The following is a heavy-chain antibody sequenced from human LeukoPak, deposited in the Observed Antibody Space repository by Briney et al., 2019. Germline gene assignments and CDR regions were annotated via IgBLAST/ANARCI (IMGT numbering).Heavy chain of an antibody. J-gene: IGHJ3*02. CDR3: ASPSYYYDSLDAFDI. D-gene: IGHD3-22*01. V-gene: IGHV4-39*01. Sequence: KPGGSLRLSCAASGFSFSSYAMSWVRQAPGKVRGWIGSIYYSGSTYYNPSLKSRVTISVDTSKNQFSLKLSSVTAADTAVYYCASPSYYYDSLDAFDIWGQGTMVTVSS. CDR2: IYYSGST. CDR1: GFSFSSYA.